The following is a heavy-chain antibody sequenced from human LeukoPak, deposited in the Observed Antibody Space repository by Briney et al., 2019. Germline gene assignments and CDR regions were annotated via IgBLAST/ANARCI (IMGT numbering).Heavy chain of an antibody. CDR3: ARAAAAGVYYFDY. J-gene: IGHJ4*02. D-gene: IGHD6-13*01. Sequence: SQTLSLTCTVSGGSISSGGYYWSWIRQHPGKGLEWIGYIYYSGSTYYNPSLKSRVTISVDTSKNQFSLKLSSVTAADTAVYYCARAAAAGVYYFDYWGQGTLVTVSS. CDR1: GGSISSGGYY. CDR2: IYYSGST. V-gene: IGHV4-31*03.